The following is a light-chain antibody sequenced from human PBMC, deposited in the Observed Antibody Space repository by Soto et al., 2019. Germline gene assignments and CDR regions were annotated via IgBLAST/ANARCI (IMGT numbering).Light chain of an antibody. CDR2: DAS. J-gene: IGKJ1*01. Sequence: GDRVTITCRASQNVNSWVAWYQQKPGKAPKFLIYDASNLESGVPSRFSGRGSGTEFTLTISNMQPDDFATYYCQRYNCNSRTFGQGTRV. V-gene: IGKV1-5*01. CDR1: QNVNSW. CDR3: QRYNCNSRT.